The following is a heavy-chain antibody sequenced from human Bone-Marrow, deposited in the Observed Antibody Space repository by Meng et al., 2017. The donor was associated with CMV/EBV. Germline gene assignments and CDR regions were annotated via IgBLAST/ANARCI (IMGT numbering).Heavy chain of an antibody. CDR3: ARGGVIDFFDY. J-gene: IGHJ4*02. CDR2: IYYSGST. D-gene: IGHD3-10*01. Sequence: SETLSLTCAVYGGSFSGYYWSWIRQPPGKGLEWIGYIYYSGSTYYNPSLKSRVTISVDTSKNQFSLKLSSVTAADTAVYYCARGGVIDFFDYWGQGTLVTVSS. CDR1: GGSFSGYY. V-gene: IGHV4-34*01.